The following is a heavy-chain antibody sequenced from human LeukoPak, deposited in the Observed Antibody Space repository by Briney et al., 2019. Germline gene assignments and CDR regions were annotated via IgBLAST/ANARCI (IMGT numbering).Heavy chain of an antibody. CDR1: GYTFTSYA. V-gene: IGHV1-3*01. CDR3: ARGRGYSGYDQYGMDV. D-gene: IGHD5-12*01. J-gene: IGHJ6*02. Sequence: ASVKVSCKASGYTFTSYAMHWVRQAPRQRLEWMGWINAGNGNTKYSQKFQGRVTITADESTSTAYMELSSLRSEDTAVYYCARGRGYSGYDQYGMDVWGQGTTVTVSS. CDR2: INAGNGNT.